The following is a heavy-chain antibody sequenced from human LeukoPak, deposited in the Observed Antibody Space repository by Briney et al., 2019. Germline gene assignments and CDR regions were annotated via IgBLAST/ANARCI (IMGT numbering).Heavy chain of an antibody. Sequence: GESLKISCKGSGYSLVSYWIGWVRPMPGKGLEWIGFVYPCDSDTRYSPSFQGQVTISADKSISTAYLQWSSLKASDTATYYCTRHAGDLATIKIDFWGQGTLVTVSS. J-gene: IGHJ4*02. CDR3: TRHAGDLATIKIDF. V-gene: IGHV5-51*01. D-gene: IGHD7-27*01. CDR2: VYPCDSDT. CDR1: GYSLVSYW.